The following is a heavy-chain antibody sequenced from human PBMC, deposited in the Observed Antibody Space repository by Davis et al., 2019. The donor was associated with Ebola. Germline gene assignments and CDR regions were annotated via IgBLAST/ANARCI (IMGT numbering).Heavy chain of an antibody. J-gene: IGHJ4*02. Sequence: ASVKVSCKTSGYTFTDYYMHWVRQAPGQGLEWMGWINPNSGGTNYAQKFQGRVTMTRDTSISTAYMELSRLRSDDTAVYYCARRIRFGELFPFDYWGQGTLVTVSS. CDR2: INPNSGGT. CDR1: GYTFTDYY. CDR3: ARRIRFGELFPFDY. D-gene: IGHD3-10*01. V-gene: IGHV1-2*02.